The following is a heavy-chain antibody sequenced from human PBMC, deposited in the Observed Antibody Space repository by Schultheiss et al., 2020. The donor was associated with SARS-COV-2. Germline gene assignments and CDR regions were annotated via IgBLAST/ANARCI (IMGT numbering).Heavy chain of an antibody. J-gene: IGHJ4*02. CDR1: GFTFSSYW. CDR3: ARDLRVVGATPFDY. V-gene: IGHV3-30-3*01. D-gene: IGHD1-26*01. CDR2: ISYDGINK. Sequence: GGSLRLSCAASGFTFSSYWMSWVRQAPGKGLEWVAVISYDGINKYYADSVKGRFTISRDNAKNSLYLQMNSLRDEDTAVYYCARDLRVVGATPFDYWGQGTLVTVSS.